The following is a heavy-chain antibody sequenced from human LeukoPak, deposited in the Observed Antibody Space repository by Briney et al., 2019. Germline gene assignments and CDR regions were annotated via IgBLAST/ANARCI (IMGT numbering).Heavy chain of an antibody. J-gene: IGHJ4*02. D-gene: IGHD6-19*01. Sequence: GGSLRLSCTASGFTFSDYFMTWIRQAPGKGLEWVSHISGSGDTIYYADSVKGRFTISRDNAKNSLYLQMNSLRAEDTAVYYCAKNTENSSGWYGGFDYWGQGTLVTVSS. CDR2: ISGSGDTI. CDR1: GFTFSDYF. CDR3: AKNTENSSGWYGGFDY. V-gene: IGHV3-11*01.